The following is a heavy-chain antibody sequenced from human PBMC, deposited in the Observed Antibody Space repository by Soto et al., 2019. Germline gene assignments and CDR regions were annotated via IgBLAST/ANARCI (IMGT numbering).Heavy chain of an antibody. CDR3: ARGRSSGYSSSWYSAGWFDP. Sequence: SETLSLTCAVYGGSFSGYYWSWIRQPPGKGLEWIGEINHSGSTNYNPSLKSRVTISVDTSKNQFSLKLSSVTAADTAVYYCARGRSSGYSSSWYSAGWFDPWGQGTLVTVSS. CDR2: INHSGST. CDR1: GGSFSGYY. J-gene: IGHJ5*02. D-gene: IGHD6-13*01. V-gene: IGHV4-34*01.